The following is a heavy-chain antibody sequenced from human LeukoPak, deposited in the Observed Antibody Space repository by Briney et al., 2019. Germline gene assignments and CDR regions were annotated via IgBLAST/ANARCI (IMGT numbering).Heavy chain of an antibody. CDR2: ISYDGSDK. Sequence: GGSLRLSCAASGFTFSTYGMHWVRQAPGKGPEWVAVISYDGSDKYYADSVKGRFTISRDNSKNTLYLQMSSLRADDTAVYYSAKDSETALFDYWGQGTLVTVSS. CDR3: AKDSETALFDY. CDR1: GFTFSTYG. J-gene: IGHJ4*02. V-gene: IGHV3-30*18.